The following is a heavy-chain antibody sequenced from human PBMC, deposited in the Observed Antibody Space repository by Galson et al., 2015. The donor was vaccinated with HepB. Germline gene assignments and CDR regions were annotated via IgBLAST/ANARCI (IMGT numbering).Heavy chain of an antibody. Sequence: SLRLSCAASGFTFDDYTMHWVRQAPGKGLEWVSLISWDGGSTYYADSVKGRFTISRDNSKNSLYLQMNSLRTEDTALYYCAKDSGGGSGSYFIPYYYYYYMDVWGKGTTVTVSS. D-gene: IGHD3-10*01. CDR3: AKDSGGGSGSYFIPYYYYYYMDV. CDR1: GFTFDDYT. CDR2: ISWDGGST. J-gene: IGHJ6*03. V-gene: IGHV3-43*01.